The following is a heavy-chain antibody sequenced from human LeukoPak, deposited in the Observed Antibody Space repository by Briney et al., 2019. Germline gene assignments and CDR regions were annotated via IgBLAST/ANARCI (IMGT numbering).Heavy chain of an antibody. CDR3: ARDVEMATTH. D-gene: IGHD5-24*01. V-gene: IGHV3-48*01. CDR1: GFTFSSYS. Sequence: GGSLRLSCAASGFTFSSYSMNWVRQAPGKGLEWVSYISSNSSTICYADSVKGRFTISRDNAKNSLYLQMNSLRAEDTAVYYCARDVEMATTHWGQGTLVTVSS. J-gene: IGHJ4*02. CDR2: ISSNSSTI.